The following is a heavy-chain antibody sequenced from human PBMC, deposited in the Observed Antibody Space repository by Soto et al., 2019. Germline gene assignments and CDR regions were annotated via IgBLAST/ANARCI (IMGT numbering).Heavy chain of an antibody. CDR1: GHTVTSDG. J-gene: IGHJ4*02. D-gene: IGHD1-26*01. CDR3: ARDLGGSYYAPVDY. CDR2: ISAYNGNT. Sequence: QVQLVQSGAEVKKPGDSVKVSGTASGHTVTSDGISWVRQSPGQWLEWMGWISAYNGNTKYAQKLQGRVTMTTDTSTSTAYMELRSLRSDDTAVYYCARDLGGSYYAPVDYWGQGTLVTVSS. V-gene: IGHV1-18*01.